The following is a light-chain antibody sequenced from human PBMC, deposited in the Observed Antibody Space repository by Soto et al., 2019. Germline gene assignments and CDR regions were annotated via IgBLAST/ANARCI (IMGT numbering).Light chain of an antibody. CDR2: AAS. Sequence: DIQMTQSPTSLSASVGDRVTITCRASQGIRNYVAWYQQIPGKAPKLLIYAASTLQSGVPSRVSGSGSGTDFTLSSNGLQPDDVETYFCRKYRSVPVFGPGTKVKVK. J-gene: IGKJ3*01. CDR1: QGIRNY. V-gene: IGKV1-27*01. CDR3: RKYRSVPV.